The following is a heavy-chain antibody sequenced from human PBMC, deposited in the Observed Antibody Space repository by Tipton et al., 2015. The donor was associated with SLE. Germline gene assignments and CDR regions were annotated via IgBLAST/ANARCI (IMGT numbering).Heavy chain of an antibody. V-gene: IGHV4-59*01. Sequence: LRLSCTVSGVSIYGYYGTWIRQSPGKGLEWIGYVSYAGSTEYNASLRSRVTMTIDISKNLFSLRLSSVIAADTAVYYCARFCAGGSCQDYWGPGTLVTVSS. D-gene: IGHD2-15*01. CDR3: ARFCAGGSCQDY. J-gene: IGHJ4*02. CDR1: GVSIYGYY. CDR2: VSYAGST.